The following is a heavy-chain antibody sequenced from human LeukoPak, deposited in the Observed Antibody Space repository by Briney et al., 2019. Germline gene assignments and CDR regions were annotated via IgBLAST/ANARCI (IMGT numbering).Heavy chain of an antibody. CDR1: GFTFSDYW. CDR3: TRSLDY. D-gene: IGHD2-15*01. J-gene: IGHJ4*02. V-gene: IGHV3-7*02. CDR2: IKPDGSEI. Sequence: GGSLRLSCAASGFTFSDYWMDWARQAPGKGLEWVANIKPDGSEIYYVDAVKGRFTISRDNAKNSLYLQMISLRAEDTAVYYCTRSLDYWGQGTLVTVSS.